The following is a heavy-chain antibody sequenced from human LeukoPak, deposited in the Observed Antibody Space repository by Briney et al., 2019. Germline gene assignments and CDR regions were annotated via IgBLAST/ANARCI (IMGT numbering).Heavy chain of an antibody. Sequence: ASVKVSCKVSGYTLTELSMHWVRQAPGKGLEWMGGFDPEDGETIYAQKFQGRVTMTEDTSTDTAYMELSSLRSEDTAAYYCATSFTHEYYFDYWGQGTLVTISS. CDR3: ATSFTHEYYFDY. CDR1: GYTLTELS. J-gene: IGHJ4*02. CDR2: FDPEDGET. V-gene: IGHV1-24*01.